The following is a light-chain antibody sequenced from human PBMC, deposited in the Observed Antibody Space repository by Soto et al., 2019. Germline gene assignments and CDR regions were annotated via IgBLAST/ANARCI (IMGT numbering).Light chain of an antibody. Sequence: DLQMTQSPSSLSASVGDRVTITCRASQVIGNDLGWFQQKPGQAPKRLIYAASFLHSGVPSRFSGSGTGTEFTLTMSILQPDDFATYYCLQHKTYPWTFGQGNKVEIK. V-gene: IGKV1-17*01. CDR1: QVIGND. J-gene: IGKJ1*01. CDR2: AAS. CDR3: LQHKTYPWT.